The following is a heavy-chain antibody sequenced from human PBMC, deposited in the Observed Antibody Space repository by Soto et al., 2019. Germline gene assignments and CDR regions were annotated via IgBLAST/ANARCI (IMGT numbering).Heavy chain of an antibody. CDR3: VRTSHYGSGTWNFDF. D-gene: IGHD3-10*01. CDR2: TRNKANRYTT. J-gene: IGHJ4*02. CDR1: TLSDNY. Sequence: TLSDNYMDWVRQAPGKGLEWVGRTRNKANRYTTEYAASVKGRFTVSRDESMNSLHLQMNSLKAEDTAVYYCVRTSHYGSGTWNFDFWGQGTVVTV. V-gene: IGHV3-72*01.